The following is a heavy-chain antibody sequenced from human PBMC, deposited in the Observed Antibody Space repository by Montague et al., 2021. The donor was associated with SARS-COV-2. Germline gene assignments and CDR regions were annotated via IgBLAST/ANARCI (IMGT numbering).Heavy chain of an antibody. J-gene: IGHJ4*02. D-gene: IGHD5-18*01. CDR1: GASISNSIYY. CDR2: IYYTENT. V-gene: IGHV4-39*01. Sequence: SETLSLTCTVSGASISNSIYYWDWIRQPPGKGLEWIGSIYYTENTYYNPSLKSRVTISIDTSKNQFSLKLGSVTAADTAVYYCARPGSGYSYGSGAFDYWGQGTLVTVSS. CDR3: ARPGSGYSYGSGAFDY.